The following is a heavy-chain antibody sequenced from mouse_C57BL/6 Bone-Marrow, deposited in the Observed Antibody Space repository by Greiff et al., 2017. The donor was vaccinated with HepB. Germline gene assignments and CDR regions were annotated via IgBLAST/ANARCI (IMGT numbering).Heavy chain of an antibody. J-gene: IGHJ4*01. CDR3: AREGLKGNAMDY. V-gene: IGHV5-12*01. CDR2: ISNGGGRT. Sequence: EVKLVESGGGLVQPGGSLKLSCAASGFTFSDYYMYWVRQTPEKRLEWVAYISNGGGRTYYPDTVKGRFTISRDNAKNTLYLQMSRLKSEDTAMYYCAREGLKGNAMDYWGQGTAVTVSA. CDR1: GFTFSDYY.